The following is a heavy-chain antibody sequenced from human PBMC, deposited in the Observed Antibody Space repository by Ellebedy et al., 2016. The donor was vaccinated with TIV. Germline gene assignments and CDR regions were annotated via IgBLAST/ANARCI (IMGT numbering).Heavy chain of an antibody. Sequence: SETLSLTXTVSGGSISTTDYYWSWIRQHPGKGLEWIGYIYYSGSTYYAPSLESRVSISVDTSKNQFSLKLSSVTAADTAVYYCARTDLRYGMDVWGQGTTVTVSS. D-gene: IGHD3/OR15-3a*01. CDR1: GGSISTTDYY. V-gene: IGHV4-31*03. J-gene: IGHJ6*02. CDR3: ARTDLRYGMDV. CDR2: IYYSGST.